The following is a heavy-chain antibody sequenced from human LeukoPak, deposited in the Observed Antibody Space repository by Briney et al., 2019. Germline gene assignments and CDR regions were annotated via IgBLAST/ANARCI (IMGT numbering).Heavy chain of an antibody. J-gene: IGHJ4*02. CDR2: ISAYNGNT. Sequence: ASVKVSCKASGYTFTTYGISWVRQAPGQGLEWMGWISAYNGNTNYAQKLQGRVTMTTDTPTSTAYMELRSLRSDDTAVYYCAREGYLGGNSDFDYWGQGTLVTVSS. CDR1: GYTFTTYG. CDR3: AREGYLGGNSDFDY. D-gene: IGHD4-23*01. V-gene: IGHV1-18*01.